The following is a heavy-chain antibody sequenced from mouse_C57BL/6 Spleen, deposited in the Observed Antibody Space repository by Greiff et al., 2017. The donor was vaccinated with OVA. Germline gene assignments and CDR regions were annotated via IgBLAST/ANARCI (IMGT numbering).Heavy chain of an antibody. D-gene: IGHD1-1*01. V-gene: IGHV1-26*01. CDR3: ARRTTVVVDY. CDR1: GYTFTDYY. CDR2: INPNNGGT. J-gene: IGHJ2*01. Sequence: EVQLQQSGPELVKPGASVKISCKASGYTFTDYYMNWVKQSHGKSLEWIGDINPNNGGTSYNQKFKGKATLTVDKSSSTAYMELRSLTTEDSAVYYCARRTTVVVDYWGQGTTLTVSS.